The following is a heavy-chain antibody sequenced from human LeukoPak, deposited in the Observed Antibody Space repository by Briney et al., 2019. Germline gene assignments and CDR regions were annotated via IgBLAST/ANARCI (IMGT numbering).Heavy chain of an antibody. V-gene: IGHV4-34*01. J-gene: IGHJ4*02. CDR3: AGGVIRGLNIIDY. CDR1: GGSFSGYY. Sequence: SETLSLTCAVYGGSFSGYYWSWIRQPPGKGLEWIGYIYHSGSTYYNPSLKSRVTISVDTSKNQFSLKLSSVTAADTAVYYCAGGVIRGLNIIDYWGQGTLVTVSS. CDR2: IYHSGST. D-gene: IGHD3-10*01.